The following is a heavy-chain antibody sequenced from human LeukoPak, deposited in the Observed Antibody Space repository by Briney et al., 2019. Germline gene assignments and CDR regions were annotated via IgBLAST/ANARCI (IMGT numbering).Heavy chain of an antibody. CDR1: GGTFSSYA. CDR3: ALDYYDSSGYYYGDV. Sequence: ASVKVSCKASGGTFSSYAISWVRQAPGQGLEWMGGFIPIFSTANYAQKFQGRVTITTDESTSTADLDLGSLRSEDTAVYYCALDYYDSSGYYYGDVWGKGTTVTGSS. D-gene: IGHD3-22*01. J-gene: IGHJ6*03. CDR2: FIPIFSTA. V-gene: IGHV1-69*05.